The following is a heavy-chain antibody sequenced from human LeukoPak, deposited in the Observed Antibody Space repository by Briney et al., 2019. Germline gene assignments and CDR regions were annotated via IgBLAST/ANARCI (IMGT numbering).Heavy chain of an antibody. D-gene: IGHD5-18*01. CDR2: IYCSGST. CDR3: ARSLVDTAMVDY. Sequence: PSETLSLTCTVSGGSISSYYWSWIRQPPGKGLEWIGYIYCSGSTNYNPSLKRRVTISVDTSKNQFSLKLSSVTAADTAVYYCARSLVDTAMVDYWGQGTLVTVSS. J-gene: IGHJ4*02. V-gene: IGHV4-59*08. CDR1: GGSISSYY.